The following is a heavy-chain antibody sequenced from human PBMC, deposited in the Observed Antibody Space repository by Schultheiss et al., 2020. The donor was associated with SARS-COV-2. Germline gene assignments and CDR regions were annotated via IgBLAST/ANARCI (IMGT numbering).Heavy chain of an antibody. CDR3: ARDRFCSSTSCYRGPNYYYYYGMDV. V-gene: IGHV4-31*01. Sequence: SQTLSLTCTVSGGSISSGGYYWSWIRQHPGKGLEWIGYIYYSGSTYYNPSLKSLVTISVDTSKNQFSLKLSSVTAADTAVYYCARDRFCSSTSCYRGPNYYYYYGMDVWGQGTTVTVSS. J-gene: IGHJ6*02. D-gene: IGHD2-2*01. CDR1: GGSISSGGYY. CDR2: IYYSGST.